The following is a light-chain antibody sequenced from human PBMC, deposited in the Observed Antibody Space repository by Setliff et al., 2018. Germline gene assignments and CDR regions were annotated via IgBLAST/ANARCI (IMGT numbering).Light chain of an antibody. CDR1: SSGVGGYNY. J-gene: IGLJ1*01. V-gene: IGLV2-14*01. CDR2: EVS. CDR3: SSYTSSSTLYV. Sequence: QSALAQPASVSGSPGQSITISCTGTSSGVGGYNYVSWYQQHPGKAPKLMIYEVSNRPSGVSSRFSGSKSGNTASLTISGLRAEDEADYYCSSYTSSSTLYVFGTGTKVTVL.